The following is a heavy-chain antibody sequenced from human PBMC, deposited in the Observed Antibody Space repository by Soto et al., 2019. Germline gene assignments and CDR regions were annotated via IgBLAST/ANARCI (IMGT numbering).Heavy chain of an antibody. Sequence: SVKVSCKASGGTFSSYTISWVRQAPGQGLEWMGRIIPILGIANYAQKFQGRVTITADKSTSTAYMELSSLRSEDTAVYYCARGGGIDPGRDLLYYYGLDVWGQGSTVTVSS. CDR3: ARGGGIDPGRDLLYYYGLDV. CDR1: GGTFSSYT. V-gene: IGHV1-69*02. J-gene: IGHJ6*02. D-gene: IGHD1-26*01. CDR2: IIPILGIA.